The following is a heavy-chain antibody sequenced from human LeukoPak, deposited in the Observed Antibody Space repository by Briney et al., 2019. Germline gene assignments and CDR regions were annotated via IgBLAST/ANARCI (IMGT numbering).Heavy chain of an antibody. CDR1: GGSISSSGNS. CDR3: ARHGIGDSSRDYLDY. V-gene: IGHV4-39*01. J-gene: IGHJ4*02. Sequence: SETLSLTCTVPGGSISSSGNSWGWIRQPPGKGLEWIGSIYYSGSTYYNPSLESRVTTSVDTSRNQFSLRLHSVTAADTAVYYCARHGIGDSSRDYLDYWGQGTLVTVSP. D-gene: IGHD6-13*01. CDR2: IYYSGST.